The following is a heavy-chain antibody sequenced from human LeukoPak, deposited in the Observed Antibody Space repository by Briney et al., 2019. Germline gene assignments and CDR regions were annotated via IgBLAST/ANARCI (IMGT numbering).Heavy chain of an antibody. CDR3: ARDHGSWLWGQGAFDI. D-gene: IGHD3-22*01. V-gene: IGHV1-2*02. J-gene: IGHJ3*02. Sequence: GASVKVSCKASGYTFTSYGISWVRQAPGQGLEWMGWINPNSGGTNYAQKFQGRVTMTRDTSISTAYMELSRLRSDDTAVYYCARDHGSWLWGQGAFDIWGQGTMVTVSS. CDR2: INPNSGGT. CDR1: GYTFTSYG.